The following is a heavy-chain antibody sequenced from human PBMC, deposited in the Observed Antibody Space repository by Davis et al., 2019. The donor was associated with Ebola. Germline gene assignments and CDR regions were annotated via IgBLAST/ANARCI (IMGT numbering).Heavy chain of an antibody. V-gene: IGHV3-30*18. CDR2: MSFHERHT. J-gene: IGHJ4*02. Sequence: GESLKISCTASGFSFATYGMHWVRQAPGKGLEWVATMSFHERHTAYIDFVKGRFTVSRDNSKNTLYLQMNSLRPEDTALYFCAKEYCPDSGPYCTYFAVWGQGTQVTVSS. CDR1: GFSFATYG. CDR3: AKEYCPDSGPYCTYFAV. D-gene: IGHD3-10*01.